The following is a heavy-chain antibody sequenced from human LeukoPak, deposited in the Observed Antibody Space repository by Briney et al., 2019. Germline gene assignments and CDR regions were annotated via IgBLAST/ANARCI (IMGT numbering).Heavy chain of an antibody. Sequence: GGSLRLSCAASGFTVSSNYMSWVRQAPGKGLEWVSTITSDGDNTYSADSVKGRITFSRDNSKNTLSLQLRSLRAEDTAVYYCAKDLSYTSGSSDYWGQGTLVTVSS. CDR1: GFTVSSNY. V-gene: IGHV3-23*01. J-gene: IGHJ4*02. CDR2: ITSDGDNT. D-gene: IGHD6-19*01. CDR3: AKDLSYTSGSSDY.